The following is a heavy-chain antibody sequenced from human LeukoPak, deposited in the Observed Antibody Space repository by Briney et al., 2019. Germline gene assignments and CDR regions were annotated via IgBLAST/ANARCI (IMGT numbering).Heavy chain of an antibody. CDR2: IYTSRTT. D-gene: IGHD4-17*01. J-gene: IGHJ4*02. Sequence: SQTLSLTCTVSGGSISSGSYFWSWIRQPAGKGLEWIGRIYTSRTTHYNPSLKSQVTMSVDTSKNQFSLKLSSVTAADTAVYYCARLSTVTTSFDYWGQGTLVTVSS. V-gene: IGHV4-61*02. CDR1: GGSISSGSYF. CDR3: ARLSTVTTSFDY.